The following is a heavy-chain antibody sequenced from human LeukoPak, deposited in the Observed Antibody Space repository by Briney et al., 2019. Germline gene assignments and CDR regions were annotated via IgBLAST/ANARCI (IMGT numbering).Heavy chain of an antibody. CDR3: ARHYDILTGYYNY. D-gene: IGHD3-9*01. Sequence: GSLRLSCAASGFTFSSYEMNWVRQAPGKGLEWIGSIYYSGSTYYNPSLKSRVTISVDTSKNQFSLKLSSVTAADTAVYHCARHYDILTGYYNYWGQGTLVTVSS. J-gene: IGHJ4*02. CDR2: IYYSGST. CDR1: GFTFSSYE. V-gene: IGHV4-39*01.